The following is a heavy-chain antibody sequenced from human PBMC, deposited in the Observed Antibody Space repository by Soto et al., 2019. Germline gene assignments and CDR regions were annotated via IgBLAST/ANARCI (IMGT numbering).Heavy chain of an antibody. V-gene: IGHV1-18*01. CDR1: GYAFTTYG. J-gene: IGHJ4*02. CDR2: ISAHNGNT. CDR3: ARGRYGDY. D-gene: IGHD1-1*01. Sequence: QVHLVQSGAEVKKPGASVKVSCQASGYAFTTYGITWVRQAPGQGLEWMGWISAHNGNTNYAQKLQGSVTVTRDTSTSTAYMERRSLRSDDTAVYYCARGRYGDYWGQGALVTVSS.